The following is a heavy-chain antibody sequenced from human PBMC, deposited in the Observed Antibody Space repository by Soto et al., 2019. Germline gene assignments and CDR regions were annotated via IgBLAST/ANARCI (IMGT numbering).Heavy chain of an antibody. Sequence: QVQLQESGPGLVKPSQTLSLTCTVSRGSLSSGGYYWSWILQPPGKGLEWIGHIYSSGSTYYNPSLKSRVTLSVDASKNPLSLKLSSVTAADTAVYSCARDQGYRSGGSCYCWFDPWGQGTLVTVAS. D-gene: IGHD2-15*01. J-gene: IGHJ5*02. CDR3: ARDQGYRSGGSCYCWFDP. CDR1: RGSLSSGGYY. V-gene: IGHV4-31*03. CDR2: IYSSGST.